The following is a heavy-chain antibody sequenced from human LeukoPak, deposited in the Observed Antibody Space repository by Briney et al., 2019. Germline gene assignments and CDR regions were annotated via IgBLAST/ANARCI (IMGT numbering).Heavy chain of an antibody. D-gene: IGHD4-17*01. CDR2: ISSSSSTI. J-gene: IGHJ4*02. Sequence: PGGSLRLSCAASGFTFSSYSMNWVRQAPGKGLEWVSYISSSSSTIYYADSVKGRFTISRDNSMNTLYLQMNSLRAEDTAVYYCARYRSVTTGKRFFDYWGQGTLVTVSS. CDR3: ARYRSVTTGKRFFDY. CDR1: GFTFSSYS. V-gene: IGHV3-48*01.